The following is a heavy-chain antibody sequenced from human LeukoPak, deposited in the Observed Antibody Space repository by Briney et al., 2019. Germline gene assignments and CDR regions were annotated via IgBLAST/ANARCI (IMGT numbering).Heavy chain of an antibody. CDR3: ARGLSDFWSGYFTFDI. D-gene: IGHD3-3*01. J-gene: IGHJ3*02. CDR2: ISSSSSYI. V-gene: IGHV3-21*01. Sequence: GSLRLSCAASGFTFSSYSMNWVRQAPGKGLEWVSSISSSSSYIYYADSVKGRFTISRDNAKNSLYLQMNSLRAEDTAVYYCARGLSDFWSGYFTFDIWGQGTMVTVSS. CDR1: GFTFSSYS.